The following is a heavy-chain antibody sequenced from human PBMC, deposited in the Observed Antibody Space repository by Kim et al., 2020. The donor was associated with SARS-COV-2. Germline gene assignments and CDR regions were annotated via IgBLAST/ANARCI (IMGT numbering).Heavy chain of an antibody. J-gene: IGHJ4*02. V-gene: IGHV6-1*01. CDR1: GDRVSSNSAT. CDR2: TYYRSKWYN. CDR3: ARVYYDSSGYHHFDY. Sequence: SQTLSLTCAISGDRVSSNSATWNWIRQSPSRGLEWLGRTYYRSKWYNDYAVSVKSRVTINPDTSKNQFSLQLNSVTPEDTAVYYCARVYYDSSGYHHFDYWGQGTLVTVSS. D-gene: IGHD3-22*01.